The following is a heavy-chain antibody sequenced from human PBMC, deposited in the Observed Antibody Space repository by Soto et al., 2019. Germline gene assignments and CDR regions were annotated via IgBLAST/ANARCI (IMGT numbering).Heavy chain of an antibody. Sequence: QVQLLQSGPEVKKPGASVKVSCKTSGYTFSKYAINWVRQAPGEGLEWMGSISGDNGDTNYAESLQGRVTMTTDTSTGTAYMELSSLKSDVTAVYYCAREMLTTGNTRVNRLYPWGEGSLVTVSS. V-gene: IGHV1-18*01. CDR1: GYTFSKYA. J-gene: IGHJ5*02. D-gene: IGHD1-1*01. CDR2: ISGDNGDT. CDR3: AREMLTTGNTRVNRLYP.